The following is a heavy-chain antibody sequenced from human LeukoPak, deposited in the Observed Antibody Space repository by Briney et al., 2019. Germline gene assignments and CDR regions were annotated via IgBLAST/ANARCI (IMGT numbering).Heavy chain of an antibody. CDR1: GFTFSSYA. V-gene: IGHV3-23*01. D-gene: IGHD3-10*01. J-gene: IGHJ4*02. Sequence: GGSLRLSCAASGFTFSSYAMSWVRQAPGKGLEWVSAISGSGGSTYYADSVKGRFTISRDNSKNTLYLQMNSLRAEDTAVYYCANSLEARRFGEGAADYWGQGTLVTVSS. CDR3: ANSLEARRFGEGAADY. CDR2: ISGSGGST.